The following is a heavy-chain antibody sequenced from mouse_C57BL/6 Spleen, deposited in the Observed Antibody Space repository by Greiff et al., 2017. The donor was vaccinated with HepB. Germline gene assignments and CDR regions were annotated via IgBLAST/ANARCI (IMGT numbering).Heavy chain of an antibody. V-gene: IGHV5-9-1*02. CDR3: TRGSETAQAVLFAY. Sequence: EVQRVESGEGLVKPGGSLKLSCAASGFTFSSYAMSWVRLTPEKRLEWVAYISSGGDYIYYADTVKGRFTISRDNARNTLYLQMSSLKSEDTAMYYCTRGSETAQAVLFAYWGQGTLVTVSA. CDR1: GFTFSSYA. CDR2: ISSGGDYI. D-gene: IGHD3-2*02. J-gene: IGHJ3*01.